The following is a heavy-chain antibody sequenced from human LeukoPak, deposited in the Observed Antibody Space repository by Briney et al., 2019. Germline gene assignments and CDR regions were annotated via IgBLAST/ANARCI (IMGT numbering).Heavy chain of an antibody. CDR1: GFTFSDYY. D-gene: IGHD5-12*01. CDR2: ISHSGNTI. J-gene: IGHJ4*02. V-gene: IGHV3-11*01. CDR3: ARAKAVVATITPFDY. Sequence: PGGSLRLSCAASGFTFSDYYMSWIRQAPGKGLEWVAYISHSGNTIYYADSVKGQFSISRDNAKNSLYLRMNSLRAEDTAVYYCARAKAVVATITPFDYWGQGTLVTVSS.